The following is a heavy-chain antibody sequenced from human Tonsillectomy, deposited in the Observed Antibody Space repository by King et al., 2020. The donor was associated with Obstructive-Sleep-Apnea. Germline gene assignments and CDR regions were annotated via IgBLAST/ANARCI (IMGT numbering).Heavy chain of an antibody. Sequence: VQLVESGGGLVQPGGSLRLSCAASGFTFSSYAMIWVRQAPGKGLEWVSAISGSGGSTYSADSVKGRFTISRDKSKNTLYLQMNSRQAEDTAVYYCAKEDAMTTVTFYYYYYGMDVWGQGTTVTVSS. CDR2: ISGSGGST. CDR3: AKEDAMTTVTFYYYYYGMDV. J-gene: IGHJ6*02. V-gene: IGHV3-23*04. CDR1: GFTFSSYA. D-gene: IGHD4-17*01.